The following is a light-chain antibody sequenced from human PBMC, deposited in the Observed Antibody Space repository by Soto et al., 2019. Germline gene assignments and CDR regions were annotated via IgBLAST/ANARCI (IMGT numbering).Light chain of an antibody. J-gene: IGKJ1*01. CDR3: HQCGSSPET. Sequence: EIVLTQSPGTLSLSPGERATLSCRASESISRSYLAWYLQKPGQSPRLLIYGASSRATGTPDRFSGSGSGTDFSLTISRLEPEDFAVYFCHQCGSSPETFGQGTKVDIK. V-gene: IGKV3-20*01. CDR2: GAS. CDR1: ESISRSY.